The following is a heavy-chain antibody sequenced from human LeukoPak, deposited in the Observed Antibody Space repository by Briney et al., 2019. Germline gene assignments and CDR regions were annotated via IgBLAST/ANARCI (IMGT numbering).Heavy chain of an antibody. CDR3: AGEPQGYTDYYGMDV. CDR1: GYTFTSYD. V-gene: IGHV1-8*03. D-gene: IGHD3-16*02. J-gene: IGHJ6*02. Sequence: ASVKVSCKASGYTFTSYDINWVRQATGQGLEWMGWMNPNSGNTGYAQKFQGRVTITRNTSISTAYMELSSLRSEDTAVYYCAGEPQGYTDYYGMDVWGQGTTVTVSS. CDR2: MNPNSGNT.